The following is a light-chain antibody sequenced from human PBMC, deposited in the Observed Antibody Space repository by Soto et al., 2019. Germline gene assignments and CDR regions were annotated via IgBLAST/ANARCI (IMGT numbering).Light chain of an antibody. CDR3: QQYHNWPPIT. V-gene: IGKV3-20*01. Sequence: EIVLTQSPCTLSLSPGERATVSCRASQSVSNNYLAWYQQKPGQAPRLLIYGASNRATGIPDRFSGSGSGTDFTLTISRLEPEDFAVYYCQQYHNWPPITFGQGTRLEIK. J-gene: IGKJ5*01. CDR1: QSVSNNY. CDR2: GAS.